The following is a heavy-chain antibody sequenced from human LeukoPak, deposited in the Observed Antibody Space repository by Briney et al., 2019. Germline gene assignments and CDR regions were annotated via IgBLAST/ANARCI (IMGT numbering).Heavy chain of an antibody. CDR1: GFTFSSYA. D-gene: IGHD3-22*01. Sequence: GGSLRLSCAASGFTFSSYAMSWVRQAPGKGLEWVSFISPSGDRTSNGDSVGGRFTISRDNTRNTLYLQMNSLRDEDTGVYYCAIMHGYYDGSGFWVQWGQGTLVTVSS. CDR3: AIMHGYYDGSGFWVQ. V-gene: IGHV3-23*01. CDR2: ISPSGDRT. J-gene: IGHJ4*02.